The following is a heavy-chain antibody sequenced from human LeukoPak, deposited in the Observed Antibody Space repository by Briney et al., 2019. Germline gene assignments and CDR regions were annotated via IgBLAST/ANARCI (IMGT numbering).Heavy chain of an antibody. Sequence: SETLSLTCTVSGGSISSSSYYWGWIRQPPGKGLEWIGSIYYSGSTYYNPSLKSRVTISVDTSKNQFSLKLSSVTAADTAVYYCATLLSGGFDYWGQGTLVTVSS. J-gene: IGHJ4*02. V-gene: IGHV4-39*01. CDR1: GGSISSSSYY. D-gene: IGHD3-10*01. CDR3: ATLLSGGFDY. CDR2: IYYSGST.